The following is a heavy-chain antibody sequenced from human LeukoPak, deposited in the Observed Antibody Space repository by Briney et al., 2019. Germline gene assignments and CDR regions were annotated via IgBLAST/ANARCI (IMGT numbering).Heavy chain of an antibody. CDR3: ARAGAYYDSSGYNRAYAFDI. V-gene: IGHV1-46*01. CDR1: GYTFTSYY. CDR2: INPSGGST. D-gene: IGHD3-22*01. J-gene: IGHJ3*02. Sequence: ASVKVSCKASGYTFTSYYMHWVRQAPGQGLEWMGIINPSGGSTSYAQKFQGRVTMTRDTSTSTVYMELSSLRSEDTAVYYCARAGAYYDSSGYNRAYAFDIWGQGTMVTASS.